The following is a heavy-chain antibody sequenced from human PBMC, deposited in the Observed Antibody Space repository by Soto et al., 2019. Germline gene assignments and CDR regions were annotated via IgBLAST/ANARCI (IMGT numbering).Heavy chain of an antibody. D-gene: IGHD2-2*01. V-gene: IGHV3-48*02. CDR3: AREVCSSTTCYSTSPAYDMDV. CDR1: GFTFNNYN. CDR2: ISSSSTI. Sequence: PGGSLRLSCAASGFTFNNYNMNWVRQAPGKGLEWVSYISSSSTIYYADSVKGRFTISRDNAKNSLYLQMNSLRDEDTAVYYCAREVCSSTTCYSTSPAYDMDVWGQGTTVTVSS. J-gene: IGHJ6*02.